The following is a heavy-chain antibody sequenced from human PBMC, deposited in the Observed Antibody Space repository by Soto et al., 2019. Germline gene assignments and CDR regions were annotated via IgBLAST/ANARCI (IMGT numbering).Heavy chain of an antibody. D-gene: IGHD3-16*02. CDR2: ISGSGGST. Sequence: AGGSLRLSCAASGFTFSSYAMSWVRQAPGKGLEWVSAISGSGGSTYYADSVKGRFTISRDNSKNTLYLQMNSLRAEDTAVYYCAKDGLHLGELSFFRPLGPVPDDWGQGTLVTVSS. V-gene: IGHV3-23*01. J-gene: IGHJ4*02. CDR1: GFTFSSYA. CDR3: AKDGLHLGELSFFRPLGPVPDD.